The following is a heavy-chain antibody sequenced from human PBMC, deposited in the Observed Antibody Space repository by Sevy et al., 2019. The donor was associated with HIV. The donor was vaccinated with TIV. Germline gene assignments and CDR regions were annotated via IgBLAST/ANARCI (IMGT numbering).Heavy chain of an antibody. CDR2: ISYDGSNK. J-gene: IGHJ4*02. CDR1: GFTFSSYA. V-gene: IGHV3-30-3*01. Sequence: GGSLRLSCAASGFTFSSYAMHWVRQAPGKGLEWVAVISYDGSNKYYADSVKGRFTISRDNSKNTLYLQMNSLRAEDTAVYYSAREGVVDTAISYYFDYWGQGTLVTVSS. D-gene: IGHD5-18*01. CDR3: AREGVVDTAISYYFDY.